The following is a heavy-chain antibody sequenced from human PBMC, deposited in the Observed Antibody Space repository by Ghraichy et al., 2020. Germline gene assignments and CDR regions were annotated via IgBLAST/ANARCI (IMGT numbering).Heavy chain of an antibody. D-gene: IGHD4-17*01. CDR3: AKDIDPTTVHAFDI. J-gene: IGHJ3*02. V-gene: IGHV3-9*01. CDR2: ISWNSGSI. CDR1: GFTFDDYA. Sequence: GGSLRLSCAASGFTFDDYAMHWVRQAPGKGLEWVSGISWNSGSIGYADSVNGRFTISRDNAKNSLYLQMNSLRAEDTALYYCAKDIDPTTVHAFDIWGQGTMVTVSS.